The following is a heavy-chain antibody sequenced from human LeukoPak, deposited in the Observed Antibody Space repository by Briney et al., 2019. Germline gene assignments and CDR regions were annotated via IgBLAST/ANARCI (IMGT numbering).Heavy chain of an antibody. CDR2: IKQDGSEK. CDR3: ARGGGLDI. CDR1: GFIFSSYW. V-gene: IGHV3-7*05. Sequence: GGSLRLSCAASGFIFSSYWMTWVRQAPGKGLEWVANIKQDGSEKYYVDPVKGRFTISRDNAKNSLYLQMNSLRAEDTAVYYCARGGGLDIWGQGTMVTVSS. J-gene: IGHJ3*02.